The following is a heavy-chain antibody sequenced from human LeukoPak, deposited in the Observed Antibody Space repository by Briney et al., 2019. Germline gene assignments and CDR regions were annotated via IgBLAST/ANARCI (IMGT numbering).Heavy chain of an antibody. D-gene: IGHD3-22*01. Sequence: SETLSLTCTVSGGSISSYYWSWIRQPPGKGLEWIGYIYYSGSTDYNPSLKSRVTISVDTSKNQFSLKLSSVTAADTAVYYCARGRSYYYDSSGSQRGYHYGMDVWGQGTTVTVSS. CDR1: GGSISSYY. CDR3: ARGRSYYYDSSGSQRGYHYGMDV. CDR2: IYYSGST. J-gene: IGHJ6*02. V-gene: IGHV4-59*01.